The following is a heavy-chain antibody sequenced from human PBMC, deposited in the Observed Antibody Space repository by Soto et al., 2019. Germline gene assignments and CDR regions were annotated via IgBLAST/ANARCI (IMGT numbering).Heavy chain of an antibody. V-gene: IGHV1-69*01. D-gene: IGHD3-16*02. CDR1: GDTDTNYV. J-gene: IGHJ6*02. CDR2: IFPKFGTT. Sequence: QVQLVQSGAEVKKPGSSVKVSCKASGDTDTNYVISWVRQAPGQGLEWMGGIFPKFGTTYSAQKLQDRLTITADESTSTVYMQLSSLRLDDTVVYYCEAEMTFGKLSVVWGQGTTVTVSS. CDR3: EAEMTFGKLSVV.